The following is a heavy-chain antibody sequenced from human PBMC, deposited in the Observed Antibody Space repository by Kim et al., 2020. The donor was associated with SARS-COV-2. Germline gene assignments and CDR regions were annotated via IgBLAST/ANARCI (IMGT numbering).Heavy chain of an antibody. CDR1: GGSFSGYY. V-gene: IGHV4-34*01. Sequence: SETLSLTCAVYGGSFSGYYWSWIRQPPGKGLEWIGEINHSGSTNYNPSLKSRVTISVDTSKNQFSLKLSSVTAADTAVYYCARDYRRPYYYDSSGYRAFDIWGQGTMVTVSS. CDR2: INHSGST. J-gene: IGHJ3*02. D-gene: IGHD3-22*01. CDR3: ARDYRRPYYYDSSGYRAFDI.